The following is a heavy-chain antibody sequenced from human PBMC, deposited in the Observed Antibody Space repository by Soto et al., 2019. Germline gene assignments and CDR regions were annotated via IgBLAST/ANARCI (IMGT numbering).Heavy chain of an antibody. CDR2: ITSGGTT. D-gene: IGHD5-12*01. CDR3: TKEKSAMYSGYDAFEI. J-gene: IGHJ3*02. Sequence: VQLVESGGGLVQSGGSLRLSCAASGFTFSSYEMDWVRQAPGKGLEWVAHITSGGTTMYADSVKGRFTISRDNAGNSLHLQMESLRAEDTALYYCTKEKSAMYSGYDAFEIWGRGTMVTVSS. CDR1: GFTFSSYE. V-gene: IGHV3-48*03.